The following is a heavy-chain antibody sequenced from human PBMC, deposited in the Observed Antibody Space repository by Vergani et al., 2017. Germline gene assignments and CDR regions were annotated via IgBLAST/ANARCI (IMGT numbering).Heavy chain of an antibody. CDR2: ISSSSSYI. Sequence: EVQLVESGGGLVKPGGSLRLSCAASGFTFSSYSMNWVRQAPGKGLEWVSSISSSSSYIYYADSVKGRFTISRDNAKNSLYLQMNSLRAEDTAVYYCVLAAAGRVYFDYWGQGTLVTVSS. D-gene: IGHD6-13*01. CDR3: VLAAAGRVYFDY. CDR1: GFTFSSYS. J-gene: IGHJ4*02. V-gene: IGHV3-21*01.